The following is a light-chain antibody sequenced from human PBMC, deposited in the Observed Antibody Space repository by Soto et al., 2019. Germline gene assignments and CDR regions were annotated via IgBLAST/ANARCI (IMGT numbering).Light chain of an antibody. CDR2: DAS. CDR1: QPINSW. J-gene: IGKJ2*01. CDR3: QQYKTYPFT. V-gene: IGKV1-5*01. Sequence: DVQMTQSPSTLSASVGDRVTITCRASQPINSWLAWFQQKPGKAPQLLIHDASSLESGVPSRFSVIGFGTDFTLIITNLQPDDFATYYCQQYKTYPFTFGQGTKLEVK.